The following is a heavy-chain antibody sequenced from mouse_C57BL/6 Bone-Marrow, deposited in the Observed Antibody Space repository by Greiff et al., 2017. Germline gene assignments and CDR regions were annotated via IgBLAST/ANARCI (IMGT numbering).Heavy chain of an antibody. CDR1: GYTFTSYW. CDR3: AREDGCDGGDIDV. Sequence: QVQLQQSGAELVRPGSSVKLSCKASGYTFTSYWMHWVKQRPIQGLEWIGNIVPSVSETHYNQKFKDKATLTVDKSSSTAYMQLSSLTSEDSAVYYDAREDGCDGGDIDVWGTGTTVTVSS. D-gene: IGHD2-2*01. CDR2: IVPSVSET. J-gene: IGHJ1*03. V-gene: IGHV1-52*01.